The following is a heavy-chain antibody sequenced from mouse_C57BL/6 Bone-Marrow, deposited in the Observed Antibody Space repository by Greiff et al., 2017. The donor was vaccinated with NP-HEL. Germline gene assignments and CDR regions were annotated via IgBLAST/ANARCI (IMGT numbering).Heavy chain of an antibody. Sequence: EVKLMESGPGMVKPSQSLSLTCTVTGYSITSGYDWHWIRHFPGNKLEWMGYISYSGSTTYNPSLKSRISITHDTSKNHFFLKLNSVTTEDTATYCCARAITTVVFDVWGTGTTVTVSS. CDR2: ISYSGST. CDR3: ARAITTVVFDV. J-gene: IGHJ1*03. V-gene: IGHV3-1*01. CDR1: GYSITSGYD. D-gene: IGHD1-1*01.